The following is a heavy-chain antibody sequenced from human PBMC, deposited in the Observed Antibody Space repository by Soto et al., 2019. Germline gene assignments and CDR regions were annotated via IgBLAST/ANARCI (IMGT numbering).Heavy chain of an antibody. CDR1: GFTFISYA. Sequence: PGGSLRLSCAASGFTFISYAMSWVRQAPGKGLEWVSAISGSGGSTYYADSVKGRFTISRDNSKNTLYLQMNSLRAEDTAVYYCAKTYYYDSSGYYYYGMDVWGQGTTVTVSS. J-gene: IGHJ6*02. V-gene: IGHV3-23*01. D-gene: IGHD3-22*01. CDR3: AKTYYYDSSGYYYYGMDV. CDR2: ISGSGGST.